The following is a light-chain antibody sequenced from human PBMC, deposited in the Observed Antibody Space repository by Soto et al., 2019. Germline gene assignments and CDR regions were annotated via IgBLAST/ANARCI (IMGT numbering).Light chain of an antibody. CDR2: RDN. J-gene: IGLJ2*01. CDR3: QAWDSSTVV. V-gene: IGLV3-1*01. CDR1: KLGDKY. Sequence: SYELTQPPSVSVSPGQTASITSSGDKLGDKYACWYQQKPGQSPVLVIYRDNKRPSGIPERFSGSNSGNTATLTISGTQAMDEADYYCQAWDSSTVVFGGGTKLTVL.